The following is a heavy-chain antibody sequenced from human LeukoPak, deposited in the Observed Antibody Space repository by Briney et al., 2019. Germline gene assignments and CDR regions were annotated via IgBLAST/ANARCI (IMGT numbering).Heavy chain of an antibody. CDR2: ISGSGGST. J-gene: IGHJ5*02. CDR1: GFTFSSYT. Sequence: GGSLRLSCTASGFTFSSYTMNWVRQAPGKGLEWVSAISGSGGSTYYADSVKGRFTISRDNSKNTLYLQMNSLRAEDTAAYYCAKGYWFDPWGQGTLVTVSS. CDR3: AKGYWFDP. V-gene: IGHV3-23*01.